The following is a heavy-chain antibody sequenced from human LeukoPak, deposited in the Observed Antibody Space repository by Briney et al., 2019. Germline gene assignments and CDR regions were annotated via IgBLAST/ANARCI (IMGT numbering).Heavy chain of an antibody. J-gene: IGHJ4*02. CDR1: GYTFTSYG. Sequence: ASLKISCTASGYTFTSYGISWVRQAPGQGLERMGWICAHNGNTNYAQKLQGRVTMTTDTATSTAYVDLRSLRSDDTAVYYGERAFRCGVYCCGDSYCTPLVDYWGQGTLVTVSS. CDR2: ICAHNGNT. D-gene: IGHD2-21*02. V-gene: IGHV1-18*01. CDR3: ERAFRCGVYCCGDSYCTPLVDY.